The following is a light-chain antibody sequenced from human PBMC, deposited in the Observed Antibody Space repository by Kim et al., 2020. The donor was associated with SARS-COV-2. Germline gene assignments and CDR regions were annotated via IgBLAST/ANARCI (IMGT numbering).Light chain of an antibody. V-gene: IGKV3-11*01. CDR2: DVS. Sequence: EIVLTQSPATLSLSPKEIATLSCRGSQSVNNYLAWYQQKPGQAPRLLIYDVSNRATGIPARFSGSGSGTDFTLTISSLEPEDFAVYYCQRSSWPITFGQGTRLEIK. CDR1: QSVNNY. CDR3: QRSSWPIT. J-gene: IGKJ5*01.